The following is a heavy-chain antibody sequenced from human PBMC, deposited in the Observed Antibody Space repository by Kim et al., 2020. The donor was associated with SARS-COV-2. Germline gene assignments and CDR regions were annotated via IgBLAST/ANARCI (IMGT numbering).Heavy chain of an antibody. D-gene: IGHD1-26*01. Sequence: GGSLRLSCAVSGFSISDYWMHWVRQGPGKGLVWVARIKMDGSSAFYADSVKGRFTISRDNAKNTLYLQMDSLRAEDTAFYYCVSDRTLWAWGQGTRVT. CDR3: VSDRTLWA. J-gene: IGHJ5*02. CDR2: IKMDGSSA. V-gene: IGHV3-74*01. CDR1: GFSISDYW.